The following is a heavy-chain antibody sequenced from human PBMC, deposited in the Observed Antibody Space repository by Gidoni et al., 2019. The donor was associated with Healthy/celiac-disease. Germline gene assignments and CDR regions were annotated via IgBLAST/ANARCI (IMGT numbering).Heavy chain of an antibody. J-gene: IGHJ4*02. Sequence: VQLVASGGGVVQPVRSLRLSCAASGFTFSSYGMHWVRQAPGQGLEWVAVIWYDGSNKYYADSVKGRFTISRDNSKNTLYLQMNSLRAEDTAVYYCARDLDSSGRIGLFDYWGQGTLVTVSS. D-gene: IGHD6-19*01. CDR3: ARDLDSSGRIGLFDY. CDR1: GFTFSSYG. V-gene: IGHV3-33*01. CDR2: IWYDGSNK.